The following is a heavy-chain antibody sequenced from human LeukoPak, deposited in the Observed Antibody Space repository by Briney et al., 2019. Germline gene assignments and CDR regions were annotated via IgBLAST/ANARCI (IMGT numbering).Heavy chain of an antibody. Sequence: PSETLSLTCTVSGGSIRTDGSYWAWIRQPPGKGLEWIGSIYIDGITHYNSSLQSRVTLSIDTSKNQFSLKLTSVTAADTAVFYCARQFTRAWEYRYGMDVWGQGTAVTVSS. CDR3: ARQFTRAWEYRYGMDV. J-gene: IGHJ6*02. V-gene: IGHV4-39*01. D-gene: IGHD1-26*01. CDR1: GGSIRTDGSY. CDR2: IYIDGIT.